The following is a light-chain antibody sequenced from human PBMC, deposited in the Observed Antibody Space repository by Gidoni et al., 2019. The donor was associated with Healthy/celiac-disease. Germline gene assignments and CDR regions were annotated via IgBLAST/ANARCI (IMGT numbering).Light chain of an antibody. J-gene: IGLJ2*01. CDR3: CSYAGSYTLV. Sequence: QSALTQPRSVSGSPGPSVTIACTGTSSDVCGYNYVSWYQQHPGKAPTLMIYDVSKRPSGVPDRFSGSKSGNTASLTISGLQAEDEADYYCCSYAGSYTLVFGGGTKLTVL. V-gene: IGLV2-11*01. CDR2: DVS. CDR1: SSDVCGYNY.